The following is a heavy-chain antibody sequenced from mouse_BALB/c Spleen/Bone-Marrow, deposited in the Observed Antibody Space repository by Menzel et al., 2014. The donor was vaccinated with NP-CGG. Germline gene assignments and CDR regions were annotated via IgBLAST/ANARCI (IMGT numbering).Heavy chain of an antibody. Sequence: EVKLQESGGGLVKPGGSLKLSCAASGFAFSSYDMSWVRRTPEKRLEWVAYISSGGGSTYYPDTVKGRFTISRDNAKNTLYLQMSSLKSEDTAMYYCAREVLRDYFDYWGQGTTLTVSS. CDR1: GFAFSSYD. V-gene: IGHV5-12-1*01. CDR3: AREVLRDYFDY. CDR2: ISSGGGST. D-gene: IGHD1-1*01. J-gene: IGHJ2*01.